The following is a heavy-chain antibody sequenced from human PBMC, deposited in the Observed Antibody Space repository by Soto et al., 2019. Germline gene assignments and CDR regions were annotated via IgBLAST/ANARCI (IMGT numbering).Heavy chain of an antibody. CDR2: IIPISGTA. J-gene: IGHJ1*01. CDR1: GGTFSNYV. CDR3: ARGWNDFPH. D-gene: IGHD1-1*01. Sequence: QVQLVQSGAEVKKPGSSVKVSCKASGGTFSNYVITWVRQAPGQGLECMGGIIPISGTANYAQKFQGRVTITADEHTSTVYMELSSLRSEVTAVYYCARGWNDFPHWGQGTLVTVSS. V-gene: IGHV1-69*01.